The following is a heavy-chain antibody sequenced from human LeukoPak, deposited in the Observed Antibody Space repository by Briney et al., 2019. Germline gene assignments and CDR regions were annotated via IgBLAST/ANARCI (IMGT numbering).Heavy chain of an antibody. V-gene: IGHV4-30-4*08. J-gene: IGHJ5*02. CDR3: ARTDSSSPFYT. D-gene: IGHD6-13*01. CDR2: IYYGGIT. CDR1: GASISNGDYY. Sequence: SETLSLTCTVSGASISNGDYYWSWIRQPPGKGLEWIGYIYYGGITYYNPSLKSRLTISVDTSRNQFSLKLSSVTAADTAVYYCARTDSSSPFYTWGQGTLVSVSS.